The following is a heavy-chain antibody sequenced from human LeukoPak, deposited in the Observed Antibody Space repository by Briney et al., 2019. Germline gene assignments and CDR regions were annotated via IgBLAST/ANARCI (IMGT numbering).Heavy chain of an antibody. CDR1: GFTFSNAW. CDR3: TTDTLLRFLEWFPGEGNAY. J-gene: IGHJ4*02. Sequence: KTGGSLRLSCAASGFTFSNAWMSWVRQAPGKGLEWVGRIKSKTDGGTTDYAAPVKGRFTISRDDSKNTLYLQMNSLKTEDTAVYYCTTDTLLRFLEWFPGEGNAYWGQGTLVTVSS. V-gene: IGHV3-15*01. D-gene: IGHD3-3*01. CDR2: IKSKTDGGTT.